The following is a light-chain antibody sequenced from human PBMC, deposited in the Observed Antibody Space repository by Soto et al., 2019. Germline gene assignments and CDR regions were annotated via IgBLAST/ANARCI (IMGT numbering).Light chain of an antibody. CDR3: QQYNNWPLT. CDR2: GAS. Sequence: EIVMTQSPATLSVSPGERATLSCRASQSVSSNLAWYQKKPGQAPRLLIYGASTSATGIPARFSGSGSGTEFTLTISSLPSEDFAVYYCQQYNNWPLTFGGGTKVEIK. J-gene: IGKJ4*01. V-gene: IGKV3-15*01. CDR1: QSVSSN.